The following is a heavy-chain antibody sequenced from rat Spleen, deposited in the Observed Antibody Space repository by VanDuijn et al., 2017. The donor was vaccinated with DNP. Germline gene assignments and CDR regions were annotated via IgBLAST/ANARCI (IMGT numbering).Heavy chain of an antibody. J-gene: IGHJ2*01. CDR1: GYSLSNNY. V-gene: IGHV3-1*01. Sequence: EVQLQESGPGLVQPSQSLSLPCSVTGYSLSNNYWAWLRQFPGNKMEWMGYISYSGVTRYNPTLRSRMSITRDTSKNQFFLHLNSVTTEDTATYYCARWRDSYGHDYFDSWGQGVMVTVSS. D-gene: IGHD1-12*01. CDR3: ARWRDSYGHDYFDS. CDR2: ISYSGVT.